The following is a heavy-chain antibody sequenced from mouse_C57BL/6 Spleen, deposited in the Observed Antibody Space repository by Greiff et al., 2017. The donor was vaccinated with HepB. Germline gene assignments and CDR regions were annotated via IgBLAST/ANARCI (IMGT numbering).Heavy chain of an antibody. CDR1: GYAFSSSW. V-gene: IGHV1-82*01. CDR3: ASGGRQLRSYAMDY. J-gene: IGHJ4*01. CDR2: IYPGDGDT. D-gene: IGHD3-2*02. Sequence: VKLQQSGPELVKPGASVKISCKASGYAFSSSWMNWVKQRPGKGLEWIGRIYPGDGDTNYNGKFKGKATLTADKSSSTAYMQLSSLTSEDSAVYFCASGGRQLRSYAMDYWGQGTSVTVSS.